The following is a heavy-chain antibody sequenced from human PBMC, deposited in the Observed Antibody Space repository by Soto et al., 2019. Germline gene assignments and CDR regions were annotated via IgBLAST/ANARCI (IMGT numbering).Heavy chain of an antibody. D-gene: IGHD2-2*02. V-gene: IGHV1-69*13. J-gene: IGHJ6*02. CDR3: ARDRGYCSSTSCYTDYYYGMDV. CDR2: IIPIFGTA. CDR1: GGTFSSCA. Sequence: SVKVSCKASGGTFSSCAISWVRQAPGQGLEWMGGIIPIFGTANYAQKFQGRVTITADESTSTAYMELSSLRSEDTTVYYCARDRGYCSSTSCYTDYYYGMDVWGQGTMVTVSS.